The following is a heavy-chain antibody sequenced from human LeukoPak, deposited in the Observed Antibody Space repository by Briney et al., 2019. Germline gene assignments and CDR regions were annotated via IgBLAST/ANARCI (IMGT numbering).Heavy chain of an antibody. D-gene: IGHD3-22*01. J-gene: IGHJ3*02. CDR1: GGSISSYY. CDR2: IYTSGNT. CDR3: ASHYHDSSGWAMGAFDI. Sequence: SETLSLTCTVSGGSISSYYWSWIRQPPGKGLEWIGYIYTSGNTNYNPSLKSRVTISVDTSKNQFSLKLSSVTAAATAVYYCASHYHDSSGWAMGAFDIWGQGTMVTVSS. V-gene: IGHV4-4*09.